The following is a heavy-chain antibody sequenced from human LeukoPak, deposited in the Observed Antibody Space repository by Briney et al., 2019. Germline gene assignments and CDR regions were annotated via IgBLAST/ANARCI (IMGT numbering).Heavy chain of an antibody. CDR1: GFTFSSYW. CDR3: ARPSFSSGSYFDH. CDR2: IKYDGSDK. V-gene: IGHV3-7*01. D-gene: IGHD6-19*01. J-gene: IGHJ4*02. Sequence: GGSLTLSCAASGFTFSSYWMSWVRQAPGKGLEWVATIKYDGSDKYYVDSVKGRFTISRDNAKNSLYLQTNSLSGEDTAVYFCARPSFSSGSYFDHWGQGTLVTVSS.